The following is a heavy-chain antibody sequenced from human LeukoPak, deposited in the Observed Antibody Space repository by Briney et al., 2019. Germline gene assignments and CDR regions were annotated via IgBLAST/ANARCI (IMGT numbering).Heavy chain of an antibody. CDR1: GGSISSSSYY. D-gene: IGHD2-15*01. CDR2: IYYSGST. J-gene: IGHJ4*02. Sequence: SETLSLTCTVSGGSISSSSYYWGWIRQPPGKGLEWFGNIYYSGSTYYNPSLKSRVTISVDTSKNQFSLKLSPVTAADTAVYYCASTYELGYCSGGKCYLDYWGQGTLVTVSS. V-gene: IGHV4-39*07. CDR3: ASTYELGYCSGGKCYLDY.